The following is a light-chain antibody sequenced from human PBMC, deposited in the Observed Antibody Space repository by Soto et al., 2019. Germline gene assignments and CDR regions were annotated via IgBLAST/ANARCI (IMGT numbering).Light chain of an antibody. V-gene: IGLV1-51*01. J-gene: IGLJ2*01. CDR3: GTWDSSLRDVV. CDR2: DNN. Sequence: QSVLTQPPSVSAAPGQKVTISCSGSSSNIGKNYVSWYQQLPGTAPKLLIYDNNKRPSGIPDRFSGSKSGTSATLGITGLQTGDEADYYCGTWDSSLRDVVFGGGTKLTVL. CDR1: SSNIGKNY.